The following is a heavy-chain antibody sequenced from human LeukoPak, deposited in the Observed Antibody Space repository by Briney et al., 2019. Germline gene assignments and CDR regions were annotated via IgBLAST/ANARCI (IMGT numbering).Heavy chain of an antibody. CDR2: IKQDGSEK. D-gene: IGHD6-6*01. V-gene: IGHV3-7*01. CDR3: ARDQSIAARLYLFDY. J-gene: IGHJ4*02. Sequence: PGGSLRLSCGASGFTFSSYWISWVRQAPGKGLEWMANIKQDGSEKYYVDSVKGRFTISRDNAKNSLYLQMNSLRAEDTAVYYCARDQSIAARLYLFDYWGQGTLVTVSS. CDR1: GFTFSSYW.